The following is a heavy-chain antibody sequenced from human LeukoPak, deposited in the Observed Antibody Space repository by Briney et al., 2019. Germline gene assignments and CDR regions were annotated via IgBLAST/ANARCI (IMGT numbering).Heavy chain of an antibody. CDR1: GFTFNSYG. Sequence: GGSLRLSCAASGFTFNSYGMHWVRQAPGKGLEWVAVIWYEGSNKHYADSVRGLFTISRDNSKNMLYLQMNSLRAEDTAVYFCARGEYDILTGYIDHWGHGTLVTVSS. V-gene: IGHV3-33*01. D-gene: IGHD3-9*01. J-gene: IGHJ1*01. CDR3: ARGEYDILTGYIDH. CDR2: IWYEGSNK.